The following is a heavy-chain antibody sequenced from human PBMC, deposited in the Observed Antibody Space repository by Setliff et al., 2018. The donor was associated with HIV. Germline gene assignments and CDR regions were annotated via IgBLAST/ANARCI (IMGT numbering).Heavy chain of an antibody. CDR1: GFTFSTFG. CDR2: IRYDGSNK. J-gene: IGHJ4*02. D-gene: IGHD6-19*01. Sequence: GGSLRLSCAASGFTFSTFGMHWVRQAPGKGLEWVAFIRYDGSNKYYAESGKGRFTISRDNSKNTLYLQMNSLRPEDTAVFYCAKDRRIAVAGYYFDYWGQGTLVTVSS. CDR3: AKDRRIAVAGYYFDY. V-gene: IGHV3-30*02.